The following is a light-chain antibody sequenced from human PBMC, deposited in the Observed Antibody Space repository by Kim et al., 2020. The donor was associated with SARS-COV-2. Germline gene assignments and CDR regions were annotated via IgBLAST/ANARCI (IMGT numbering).Light chain of an antibody. V-gene: IGLV1-47*01. J-gene: IGLJ3*02. CDR1: SSNIGSND. Sequence: GQRVSVSRSDNSSNIGSNDVYWSQQPPGTAPKRLICRNKRRPSGVPDRVSGSKSGTSASLAISGLRSEDEADDYCAAWDDGRSGRVFGGGTQLTVL. CDR2: RNK. CDR3: AAWDDGRSGRV.